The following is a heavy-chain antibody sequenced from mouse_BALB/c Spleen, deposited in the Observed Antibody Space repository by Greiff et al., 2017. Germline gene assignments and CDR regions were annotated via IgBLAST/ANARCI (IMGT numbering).Heavy chain of an antibody. CDR2: ISNLAYSI. CDR3: ARVPRGYAMDY. V-gene: IGHV5-15*02. CDR1: GFTFSDYG. Sequence: EVKLVESGGGLVQPGGSRKLSCAASGFTFSDYGMAWVRQAPGNGPEWVAFISNLAYSIYYADTVTGRFTISRENAKNTLYLEMSSLRSEDTAMYYCARVPRGYAMDYWGQGTSVTVSS. J-gene: IGHJ4*01.